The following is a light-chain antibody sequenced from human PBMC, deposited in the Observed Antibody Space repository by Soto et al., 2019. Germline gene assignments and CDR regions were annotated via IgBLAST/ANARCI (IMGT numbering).Light chain of an antibody. CDR2: AAS. Sequence: EIVLTQSPGTLSLSPGERATLSCRASQSVSSNYLAWYQQKPGQAPRLLIHAASSRATGIPDRFSGSGSGTDFTLTITRLEPEDFALFYFQQYGSSPRTFGQGTMVEIK. V-gene: IGKV3-20*01. CDR1: QSVSSNY. CDR3: QQYGSSPRT. J-gene: IGKJ1*01.